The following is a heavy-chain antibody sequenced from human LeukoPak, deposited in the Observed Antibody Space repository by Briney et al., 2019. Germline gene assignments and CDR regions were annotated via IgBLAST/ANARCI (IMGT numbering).Heavy chain of an antibody. Sequence: SETLSLTCAVYGGSFSGYYWSWIRQPPGKGLEWIGEINHSGSTNYNPSLKSRVTISVDTSKNQFSLKLSSVTAADTAVYYCARERDYSNAYVMDVWGQGTTVTVSS. D-gene: IGHD4-11*01. J-gene: IGHJ6*02. CDR2: INHSGST. V-gene: IGHV4-34*01. CDR3: ARERDYSNAYVMDV. CDR1: GGSFSGYY.